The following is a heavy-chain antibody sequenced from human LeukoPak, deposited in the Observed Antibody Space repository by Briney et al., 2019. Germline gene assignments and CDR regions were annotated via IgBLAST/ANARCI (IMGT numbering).Heavy chain of an antibody. V-gene: IGHV1-69*06. Sequence: SVKVSCKASGGTFSSYAISWVRQAPGQGLEWMGGIIPIFGTANYAQKFQGRVTMTEDTSTDTAYMELSSLRSEDTAVYYCAKADKGEFDYWGQGTLVTVSS. CDR1: GGTFSSYA. CDR3: AKADKGEFDY. CDR2: IIPIFGTA. J-gene: IGHJ4*02. D-gene: IGHD3-16*01.